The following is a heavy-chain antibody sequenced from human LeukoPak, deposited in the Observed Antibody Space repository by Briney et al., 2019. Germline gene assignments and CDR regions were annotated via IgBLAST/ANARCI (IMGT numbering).Heavy chain of an antibody. CDR3: AKDRSTVTSFWDY. CDR2: ISPSSHYI. Sequence: GGSLRLSCATSGFIFSSYTMNWVRQAPGKGLEWVSSISPSSHYIYYADSVRGRFTISRDNARNSLYLQMNSLRDEDTAVYYCAKDRSTVTSFWDYWGQGTLVTVSS. V-gene: IGHV3-21*04. D-gene: IGHD4-17*01. J-gene: IGHJ4*02. CDR1: GFIFSSYT.